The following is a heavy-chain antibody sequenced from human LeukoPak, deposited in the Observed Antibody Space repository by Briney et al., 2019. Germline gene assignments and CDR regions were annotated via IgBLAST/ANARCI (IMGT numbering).Heavy chain of an antibody. CDR3: AREIDGDYDDY. D-gene: IGHD4-17*01. CDR1: GYTFTGYY. J-gene: IGHJ4*02. Sequence: ASVKVSCKASGYTFTGYYMHWVRQAPGQGLECMGWINPNSGGTNYAQKFQGRVTMTRDTCISTDYMELRRLRSDHTAVYYCAREIDGDYDDYWGQGTLVTVSS. V-gene: IGHV1-2*02. CDR2: INPNSGGT.